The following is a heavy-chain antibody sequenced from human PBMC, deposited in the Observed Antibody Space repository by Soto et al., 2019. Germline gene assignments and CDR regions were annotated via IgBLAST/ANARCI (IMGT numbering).Heavy chain of an antibody. J-gene: IGHJ4*02. D-gene: IGHD1-1*01. CDR2: ISPYDHSF. V-gene: IGHV3-21*02. CDR3: XXXXXXXVRAYN. CDR1: GFTFTSHN. Sequence: EVQLVESGGGLVKPGGSLRLSCEASGFTFTSHNIYWFRQAPGKGLEWVSSISPYDHSFYYADSVKGRFTVSKDNAKSSVYLXXXXLXXXXXXXXXXXXXXXXXVRAYNWGQGTLVTXXS.